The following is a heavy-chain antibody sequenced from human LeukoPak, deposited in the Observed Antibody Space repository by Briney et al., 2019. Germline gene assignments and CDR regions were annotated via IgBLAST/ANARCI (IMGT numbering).Heavy chain of an antibody. CDR3: ARELPREVTLDY. V-gene: IGHV3-74*01. CDR2: IFTDGTTT. Sequence: PGGSLRLSCVASEFNFFSYRMQWVRQAPGKGLVWVSRIFTDGTTTSYADSVKGRFTISRDNAKNTLYLQMNSLRAEDTAVYYCARELPREVTLDYWGQGTLVTVSP. CDR1: EFNFFSYR. D-gene: IGHD2-21*02. J-gene: IGHJ4*01.